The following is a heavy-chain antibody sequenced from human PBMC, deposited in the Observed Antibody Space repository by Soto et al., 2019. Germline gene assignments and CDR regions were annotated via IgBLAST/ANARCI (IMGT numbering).Heavy chain of an antibody. V-gene: IGHV1-69*12. Sequence: QVQLVQSGAEVRKPGSSVKVSCKASGDSFSSYGISWVRQAPGLGLEWMGGIIPMFATANYAQNFQGRVTITADEPTNTAYMEVSSLRSDDTAVYYCAKTPPRTTATAYYYDYWGPGTLITVSS. CDR3: AKTPPRTTATAYYYDY. J-gene: IGHJ4*02. CDR1: GDSFSSYG. D-gene: IGHD4-17*01. CDR2: IIPMFATA.